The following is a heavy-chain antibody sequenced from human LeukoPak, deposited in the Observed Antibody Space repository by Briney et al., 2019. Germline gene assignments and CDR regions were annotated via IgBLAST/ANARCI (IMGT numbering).Heavy chain of an antibody. V-gene: IGHV3-23*01. CDR1: GFTFSSYA. D-gene: IGHD6-19*01. CDR3: AKDRCIAVAGTRSWYFDL. J-gene: IGHJ2*01. Sequence: PGGSLRLSCAASGFTFSSYAMSWVRQAPGKGLEWVSAISGSGGSTYYADSVKGRFTISRDNSKNTLYLQMNSLRAQDTAVYYCAKDRCIAVAGTRSWYFDLWGRGTLVTVSS. CDR2: ISGSGGST.